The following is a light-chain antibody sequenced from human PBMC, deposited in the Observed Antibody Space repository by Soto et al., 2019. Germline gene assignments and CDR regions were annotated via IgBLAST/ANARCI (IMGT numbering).Light chain of an antibody. V-gene: IGKV3-20*01. Sequence: IVLTQSPGTLSLSPGERATLSCRASQSVSSSYLAWYQQKPGQAPRLLIYGASSRATGIPDRFSGSGSGTDFTLTIIRLELEDFAVYYCHQYGSSPYTFGQGTKLEI. CDR3: HQYGSSPYT. CDR2: GAS. J-gene: IGKJ2*01. CDR1: QSVSSSY.